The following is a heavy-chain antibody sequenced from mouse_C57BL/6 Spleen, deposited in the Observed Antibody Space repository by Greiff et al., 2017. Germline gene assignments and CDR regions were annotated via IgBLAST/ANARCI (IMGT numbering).Heavy chain of an antibody. CDR1: GYTFTSYW. CDR2: IYPPDSET. J-gene: IGHJ4*01. Sequence: VQLPQPGVELVRPGSSVKLSCKASGYTFTSYWLDWVKQRPGHGLEWIGNIYPPDSETHYNQKFKDKATLTVDKSSSTAYMQLSSLTSEDSAVYYCARTGDFLPYYYAMDYWCQGTSVTVSS. CDR3: ARTGDFLPYYYAMDY. D-gene: IGHD5-1*01. V-gene: IGHV1-61*01.